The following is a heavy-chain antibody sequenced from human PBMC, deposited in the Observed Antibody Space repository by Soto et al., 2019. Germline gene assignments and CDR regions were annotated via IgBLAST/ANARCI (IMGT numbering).Heavy chain of an antibody. J-gene: IGHJ4*02. D-gene: IGHD5-18*01. CDR3: ARAWGGYSYGKYYFDY. Sequence: SETLSLTCTVSGGSISSGSYYWSWIRQPPGKGLEWIGYIYYSGSTNYNPSLKSRVTISVDTSKNQFSLKLSSVTAADTAVYYCARAWGGYSYGKYYFDYWGQGTLVTVSS. CDR1: GGSISSGSYY. V-gene: IGHV4-61*01. CDR2: IYYSGST.